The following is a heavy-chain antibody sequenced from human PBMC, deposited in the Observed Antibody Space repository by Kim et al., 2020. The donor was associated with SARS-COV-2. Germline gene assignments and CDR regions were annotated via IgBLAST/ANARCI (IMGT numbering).Heavy chain of an antibody. V-gene: IGHV3-23*01. CDR2: ISGSGGST. Sequence: GGSLRLSCAASGFTFSSYAMSWVRQAPGKGLEWVSAISGSGGSTYYADSVKGRFTISRDNSKNTLYLQMNSLRAEDTAVYYCAKAPPVRPALGAVDRHYWGQGTLVTVSS. CDR3: AKAPPVRPALGAVDRHY. CDR1: GFTFSSYA. J-gene: IGHJ4*02. D-gene: IGHD6-19*01.